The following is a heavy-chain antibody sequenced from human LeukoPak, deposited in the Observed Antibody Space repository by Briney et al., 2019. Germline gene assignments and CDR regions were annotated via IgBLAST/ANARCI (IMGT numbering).Heavy chain of an antibody. CDR3: ARDWLWYYYDSSGSQRADAFDI. Sequence: GGSLRLSCAASGFTFSSYWMSWVRQAPGKGLEWVANIKQDGSEKYYVDSVKGRFTISRDNAKNSLYLQMNSLRAEDTAVYYSARDWLWYYYDSSGSQRADAFDIWGQGTMVTVSS. D-gene: IGHD3-22*01. V-gene: IGHV3-7*01. CDR1: GFTFSSYW. J-gene: IGHJ3*02. CDR2: IKQDGSEK.